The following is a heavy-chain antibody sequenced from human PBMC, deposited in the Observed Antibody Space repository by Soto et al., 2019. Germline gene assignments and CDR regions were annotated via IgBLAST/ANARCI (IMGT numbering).Heavy chain of an antibody. D-gene: IGHD7-27*01. V-gene: IGHV1-46*01. Sequence: QVQLVQSGAEVKNPGASVKLSCKASGYIFTNYYIHWVRQAPGQGLEWMAIINPSGGSTNYAQKFQRRVTLARDTFTNTVYMELSSLRSEDTAIYYCARDLTSGDYWGQGTLVTVSS. CDR2: INPSGGST. CDR1: GYIFTNYY. J-gene: IGHJ4*02. CDR3: ARDLTSGDY.